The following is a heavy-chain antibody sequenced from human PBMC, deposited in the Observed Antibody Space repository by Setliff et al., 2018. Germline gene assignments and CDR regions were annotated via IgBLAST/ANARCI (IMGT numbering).Heavy chain of an antibody. J-gene: IGHJ4*02. D-gene: IGHD3-16*01. CDR1: GGSFSNYY. CDR2: INHSGST. Sequence: SETLSLTCTVYGGSFSNYYWSWIRQPPGKGLEWIGEINHSGSTNYNSSLTSRVTISVDTSKNQFSLKLSSVTAADTATYYCARVRVVQGYYEFDSWGQGTLVTVSS. V-gene: IGHV4-34*01. CDR3: ARVRVVQGYYEFDS.